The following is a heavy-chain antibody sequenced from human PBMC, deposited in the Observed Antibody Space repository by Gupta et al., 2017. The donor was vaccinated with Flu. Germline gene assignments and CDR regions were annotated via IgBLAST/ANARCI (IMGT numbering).Heavy chain of an antibody. V-gene: IGHV3-13*01. CDR1: GFTFSSYD. J-gene: IGHJ4*02. CDR2: IGTAGDT. Sequence: GFTFSSYDMHWVHQATGKGLEWVSAIGTAGDTYYPGSVKGRFTISREKAKNSLYLQMKSLRAGDTAVYYCARGGIVGAAAFYYFDYWGQGTLVTVSS. CDR3: ARGGIVGAAAFYYFDY. D-gene: IGHD1-26*01.